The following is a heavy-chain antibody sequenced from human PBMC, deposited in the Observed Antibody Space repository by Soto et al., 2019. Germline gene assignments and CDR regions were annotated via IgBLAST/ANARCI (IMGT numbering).Heavy chain of an antibody. D-gene: IGHD3-9*01. CDR3: ARALRDFDWFVAGLKH. V-gene: IGHV3-30*03. J-gene: IGHJ4*02. CDR2: ISYDGSNK. Sequence: QVPLVESGGGVVQPGRSLRLSCAASGFTFSNYGMHWVRQAPGKGLEWVAVISYDGSNKYYADSVKGRFTISRGNSENTLYLQMSSRGPEGTAVYYCARALRDFDWFVAGLKHWGQGTLVTVSS. CDR1: GFTFSNYG.